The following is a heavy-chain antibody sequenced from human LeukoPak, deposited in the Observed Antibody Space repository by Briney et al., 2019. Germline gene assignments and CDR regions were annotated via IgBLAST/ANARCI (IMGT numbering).Heavy chain of an antibody. CDR3: AKASVESYYDFWSGYYPYYFDY. CDR2: IRYDGSNK. Sequence: GGSLRLSCAASGSTFSSYGMHWVRQAPGKGLEWVAFIRYDGSNKYYADSVKGRFTISRDNSKNTLYLQMNSLRAEDTAVYYCAKASVESYYDFWSGYYPYYFDYWGQGTLVTVSS. D-gene: IGHD3-3*01. J-gene: IGHJ4*02. CDR1: GSTFSSYG. V-gene: IGHV3-30*02.